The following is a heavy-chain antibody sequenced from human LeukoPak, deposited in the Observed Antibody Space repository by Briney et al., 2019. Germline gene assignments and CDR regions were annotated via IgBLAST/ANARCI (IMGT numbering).Heavy chain of an antibody. CDR2: IYYSGST. CDR3: ASIGIQLWTFDY. Sequence: SETLSLTCTVSGGSISSYYWGWIRQPPGKGLEWIGYIYYSGSTNYNPSLKSRVTISVDTSKNQFSLKLSSVTAADTAVYYCASIGIQLWTFDYWGQGTLVTVSS. V-gene: IGHV4-59*08. J-gene: IGHJ4*02. D-gene: IGHD5-18*01. CDR1: GGSISSYY.